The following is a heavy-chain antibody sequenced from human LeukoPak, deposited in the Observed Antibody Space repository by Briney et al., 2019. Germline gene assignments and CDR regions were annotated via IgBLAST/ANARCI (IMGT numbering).Heavy chain of an antibody. CDR2: IYHSRST. D-gene: IGHD2-2*01. V-gene: IGHV4-38-2*01. J-gene: IGHJ4*02. CDR1: RYSISSGYY. Sequence: SETLSLTCAVSRYSISSGYYWGWIRQPPGKGLEWIGSIYHSRSTYYNPSLKSRVTISVDTSKNQFSLKLSSVTAADTAVYYCARVGCSSTSCYPRRDYWGQGTLVAVSS. CDR3: ARVGCSSTSCYPRRDY.